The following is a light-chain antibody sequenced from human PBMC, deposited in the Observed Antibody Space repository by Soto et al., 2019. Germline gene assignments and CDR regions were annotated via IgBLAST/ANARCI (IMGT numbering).Light chain of an antibody. J-gene: IGKJ4*01. CDR2: DAS. Sequence: IEMTQSPSSLFASVGDRVTITCQASQDISNYLNWYQKKPGKAPKLLIYDASNLETVVPSRFSGIGSGKDFTFTISSLQAEDIATYYCQQYDYLPLTFSGVTKVDIK. CDR3: QQYDYLPLT. V-gene: IGKV1-33*01. CDR1: QDISNY.